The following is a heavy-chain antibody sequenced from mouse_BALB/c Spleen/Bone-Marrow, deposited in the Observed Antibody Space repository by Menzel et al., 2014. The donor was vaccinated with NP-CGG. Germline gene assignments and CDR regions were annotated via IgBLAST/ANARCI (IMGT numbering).Heavy chain of an antibody. CDR1: GYTFTNYW. J-gene: IGHJ2*01. CDR3: ARTAYLDY. CDR2: FYPGGGYT. V-gene: IGHV1-63*02. Sequence: QVQLKQSGAELVRPGTSVKISCKASGYTFTNYWLGWIKQRPGHGLEWIGDFYPGGGYTNYNEEFKGKATLTADASSSTAYMQLSSLTSEDSAVYFCARTAYLDYWGQGTTLTVSS.